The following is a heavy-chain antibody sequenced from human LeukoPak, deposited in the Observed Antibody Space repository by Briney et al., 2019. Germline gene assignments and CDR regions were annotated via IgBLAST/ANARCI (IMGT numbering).Heavy chain of an antibody. CDR1: GGSISSSSYY. CDR3: AKGDLFDY. V-gene: IGHV4-61*01. Sequence: PSETLSLTCTVSGGSISSSSYYWNWIRQPPGKGLEWIGYIYYSGSTNYNPSLKSRATISVDTSKNQFSLNLSSVTAADTAVYYCAKGDLFDYWGQGTLVTVSS. CDR2: IYYSGST. D-gene: IGHD2-21*02. J-gene: IGHJ4*02.